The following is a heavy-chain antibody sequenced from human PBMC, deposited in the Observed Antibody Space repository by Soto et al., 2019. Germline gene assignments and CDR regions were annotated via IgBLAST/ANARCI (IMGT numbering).Heavy chain of an antibody. CDR1: GGTFSSYA. D-gene: IGHD3-22*01. Sequence: SVKSSCKASGGTFSSYAISWVRQAPGQGLEWMGGIIPIFGTANYAQKFQGRVTITADESTSTAYMELSSLRSEDTAVYYCARDHDSHPHPTYYYYYYGMDVWGQGTTVTV. V-gene: IGHV1-69*13. CDR3: ARDHDSHPHPTYYYYYYGMDV. CDR2: IIPIFGTA. J-gene: IGHJ6*02.